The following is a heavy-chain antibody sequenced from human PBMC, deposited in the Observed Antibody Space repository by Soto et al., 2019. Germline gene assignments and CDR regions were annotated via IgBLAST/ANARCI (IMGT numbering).Heavy chain of an antibody. D-gene: IGHD6-19*01. V-gene: IGHV4-31*03. J-gene: IGHJ3*02. CDR2: IYYSGST. CDR1: GGSISSGGYY. CDR3: ARGDSHFSLLVDGQTFDI. Sequence: QVQLQESGPGLVKPSQTLSLTCTVSGGSISSGGYYWSWIRQHPGKGLEWIGYIYYSGSTYYNPSLKSRVTISVDLSKNQFSLKLNSVTAADTAVYYCARGDSHFSLLVDGQTFDIWGQGRMVTVSS.